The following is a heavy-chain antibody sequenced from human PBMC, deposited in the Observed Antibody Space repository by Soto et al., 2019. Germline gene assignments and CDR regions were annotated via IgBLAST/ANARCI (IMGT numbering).Heavy chain of an antibody. J-gene: IGHJ4*02. V-gene: IGHV1-69*13. CDR3: ARDGYCSGGSCRFDY. Sequence: GASVKVSCKASGGTFSSYAISWVRQAPGQGLEWMGGIIPIFGTANYAQKFQGRVTITADASTSTAYMELSSLRSEDTAVYYCARDGYCSGGSCRFDYWGQGTLVTVSS. CDR1: GGTFSSYA. CDR2: IIPIFGTA. D-gene: IGHD2-15*01.